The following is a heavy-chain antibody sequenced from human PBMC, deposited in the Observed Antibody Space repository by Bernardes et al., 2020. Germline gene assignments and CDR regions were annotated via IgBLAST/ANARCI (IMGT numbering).Heavy chain of an antibody. CDR3: AKASALITMVQGVIITPLDY. J-gene: IGHJ4*02. D-gene: IGHD3-10*01. Sequence: GGSLRLSCAASGFTFSSYAMSWVRQAPGKGLEWVSAISGSGGSTYYADSVKGRFTISRDNSKNTLYLQMNSLRAEDTAVYYCAKASALITMVQGVIITPLDYWGQGTLVTVSS. CDR1: GFTFSSYA. CDR2: ISGSGGST. V-gene: IGHV3-23*01.